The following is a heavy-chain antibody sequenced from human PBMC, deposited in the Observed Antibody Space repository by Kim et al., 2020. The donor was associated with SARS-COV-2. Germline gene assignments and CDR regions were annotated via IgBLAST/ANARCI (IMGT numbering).Heavy chain of an antibody. D-gene: IGHD2-15*01. CDR3: ARAGAERYCSGGSCYYYYGMDV. V-gene: IGHV3-13*01. CDR1: GFTFSSYD. Sequence: GGSLRLSCAASGFTFSSYDMHWVRQATGKGLEWVSAIGTAGDTYYPGSVKGRFTISRENAKNSLYLQMNSLRAGDTAVYYCARAGAERYCSGGSCYYYYGMDVWGQGTTVTVSS. CDR2: IGTAGDT. J-gene: IGHJ6*02.